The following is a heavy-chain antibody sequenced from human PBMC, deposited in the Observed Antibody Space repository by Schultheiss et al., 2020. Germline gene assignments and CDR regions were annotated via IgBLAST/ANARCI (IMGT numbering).Heavy chain of an antibody. D-gene: IGHD2-21*02. CDR2: INHSGST. J-gene: IGHJ6*02. Sequence: SATLSLTCAVYGGSFSGYYWSWIRQPPGKGLEWIGEINHSGSTNYNPSLKSRVTISVDTSKNQFSLKLSSVTAADTAVYYCARGLGEAYCGGDCYPYYYYGMDVWVQGTTVTVS. CDR1: GGSFSGYY. CDR3: ARGLGEAYCGGDCYPYYYYGMDV. V-gene: IGHV4-34*01.